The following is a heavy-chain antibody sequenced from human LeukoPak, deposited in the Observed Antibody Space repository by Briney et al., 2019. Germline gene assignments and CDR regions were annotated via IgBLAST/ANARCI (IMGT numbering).Heavy chain of an antibody. CDR2: IYYSGST. D-gene: IGHD3-16*01. Sequence: SETLSLTCTVSGGSISSYYWSWIRQPPGKGLEWIGSIYYSGSTYYNPSLKSRVTISVDTSKNQFSLKLSSVTAADTAVYYCARGGAAWFDYWGQGTLVTVSS. V-gene: IGHV4-39*07. CDR3: ARGGAAWFDY. J-gene: IGHJ4*02. CDR1: GGSISSYY.